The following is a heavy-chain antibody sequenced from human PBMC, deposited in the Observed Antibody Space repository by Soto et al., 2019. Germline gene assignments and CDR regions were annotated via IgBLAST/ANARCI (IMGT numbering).Heavy chain of an antibody. CDR2: IYYSGST. D-gene: IGHD2-2*01. CDR3: ARREDIVVVPAAIGWFDP. V-gene: IGHV4-39*01. CDR1: ACSISSSSYY. J-gene: IGHJ5*02. Sequence: PWENLSLTCTVSACSISSSSYYSGWIRHPPGKGLEWIGSIYYSGSTYYNPSLKSRVTISVDTSKNQFSLKLSSVTAADTAVYYCARREDIVVVPAAIGWFDPWGQGTLVTVS.